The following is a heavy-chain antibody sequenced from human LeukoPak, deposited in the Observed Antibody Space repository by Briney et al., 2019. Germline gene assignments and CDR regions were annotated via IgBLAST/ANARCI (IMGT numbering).Heavy chain of an antibody. Sequence: ASVTLSCNVSGYSFISYGISWVRQPPGQGLEWMGWISDYNSNTNYAQNLQGRVTITTDTYTRTACMELTRLRSDDTAVYYCARERSGSYRSFDYWGQGTLVTVSS. V-gene: IGHV1-18*04. CDR3: ARERSGSYRSFDY. CDR2: ISDYNSNT. D-gene: IGHD1-26*01. J-gene: IGHJ4*02. CDR1: GYSFISYG.